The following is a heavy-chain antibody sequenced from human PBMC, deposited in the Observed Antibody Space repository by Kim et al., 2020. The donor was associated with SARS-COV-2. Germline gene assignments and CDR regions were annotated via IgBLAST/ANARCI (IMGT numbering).Heavy chain of an antibody. J-gene: IGHJ6*03. CDR2: ISVYNGNT. CDR1: GYTFTSYG. D-gene: IGHD3-3*01. CDR3: ARTRITIFGVVNYMDV. Sequence: ASVKVSCKASGYTFTSYGISWVRQAPGQGLEWMGWISVYNGNTNYAQKLQGRVTMTIDTSTSTAYMELRSLRSDDTAVYYCARTRITIFGVVNYMDVWGKGTTVTVSS. V-gene: IGHV1-18*01.